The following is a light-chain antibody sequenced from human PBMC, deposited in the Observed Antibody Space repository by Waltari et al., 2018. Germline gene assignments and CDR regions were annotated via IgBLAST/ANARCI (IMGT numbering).Light chain of an antibody. J-gene: IGKJ4*01. Sequence: EIVMTQSPATLSVSPGERATLSCRASQSVSSDLAWYQIIPGQAPRLLISGASTRATGIPGRFSGRGSGTEFTLTISNMQTEDFAVYHCQQYNNWPLTFGGGTKVEIK. CDR3: QQYNNWPLT. V-gene: IGKV3-15*01. CDR1: QSVSSD. CDR2: GAS.